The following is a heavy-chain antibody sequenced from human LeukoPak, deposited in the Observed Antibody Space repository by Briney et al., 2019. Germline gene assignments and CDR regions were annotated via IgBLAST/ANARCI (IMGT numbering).Heavy chain of an antibody. CDR2: ISSSSSYI. J-gene: IGHJ3*02. Sequence: PGGSLRLSCAASGFTFSSYSMNWVRQAPGKGLEWASSISSSSSYIYYADSVKGRFTISRDNAKNSLYLQMNSLRAEDTAVYYCASPGSADAFDIWGQGTMVTVSS. CDR3: ASPGSADAFDI. CDR1: GFTFSSYS. V-gene: IGHV3-21*01.